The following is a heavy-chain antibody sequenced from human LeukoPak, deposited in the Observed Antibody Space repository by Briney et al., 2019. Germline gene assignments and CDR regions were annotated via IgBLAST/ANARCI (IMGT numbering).Heavy chain of an antibody. CDR3: VRVKGSYFDY. CDR2: ISSSGSAI. Sequence: GGPLRLSCAASGFPLRIYRIKWARQAPGKGRERVSYISSSGSAIYYIDSVRGRFTVYRDNAKDSLFLQMNSPRAEDTAVYYCVRVKGSYFDYWGQGALVTVSS. J-gene: IGHJ4*02. CDR1: GFPLRIYR. V-gene: IGHV3-48*01. D-gene: IGHD2-15*01.